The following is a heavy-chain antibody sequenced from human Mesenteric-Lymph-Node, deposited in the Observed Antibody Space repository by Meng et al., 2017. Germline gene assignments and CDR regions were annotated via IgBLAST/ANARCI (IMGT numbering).Heavy chain of an antibody. J-gene: IGHJ4*02. CDR1: GFNFGSYA. D-gene: IGHD6-13*01. V-gene: IGHV3-23*01. CDR3: AKGHIAAPRYYFDD. CDR2: ISGSGGTT. Sequence: GESLKISCAASGFNFGSYAMSWVRQTPGKGLEWVSGISGSGGTTYYADSVKGRFTISRDNSKNTLYLQMNGLRAEDTAVYYCAKGHIAAPRYYFDDWGQGALVTVSS.